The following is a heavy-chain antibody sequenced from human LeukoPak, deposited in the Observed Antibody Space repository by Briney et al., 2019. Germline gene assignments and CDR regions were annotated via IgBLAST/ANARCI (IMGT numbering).Heavy chain of an antibody. D-gene: IGHD3-16*01. CDR3: ARDRGGKDY. CDR1: GFTFRSFW. V-gene: IGHV3-7*04. CDR2: IRDDGREI. Sequence: PGRSLRLSCVASGFTFRSFWMSWVRQAPGKGLEWVANIRDDGREIHYVDSVKGRFTISRDNAKNSLHLQMNSLRAEDTAMYYCARDRGGKDYWGQGTLVTVSS. J-gene: IGHJ4*02.